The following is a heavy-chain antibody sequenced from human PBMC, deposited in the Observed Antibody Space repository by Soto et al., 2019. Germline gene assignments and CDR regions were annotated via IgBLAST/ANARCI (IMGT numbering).Heavy chain of an antibody. CDR2: ISSDGATK. CDR3: ARSSVHIAAAGRLDL. D-gene: IGHD6-13*01. V-gene: IGHV3-30*14. CDR1: GFAFSSHA. J-gene: IGHJ5*02. Sequence: PGGSLRLSCTASGFAFSSHAMQWVRQAPGKGLEWVAVISSDGATKYVADSLKGRFTISRDNFESTMSLQMNNLRPEDTALYYCARSSVHIAAAGRLDLWGQGTLVTVYS.